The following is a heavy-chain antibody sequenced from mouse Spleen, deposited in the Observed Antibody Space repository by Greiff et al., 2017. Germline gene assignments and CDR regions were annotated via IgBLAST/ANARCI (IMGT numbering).Heavy chain of an antibody. CDR2: ISTYYGDA. Sequence: QVQLQQSGAELVRPGVSVKISCKGSGYTFTDYAMHWVKQSHAKSLEWIGVISTYYGDASYNQKFKGKATMTVDKSSSTAYMELARLTSEDSAIYYCARSDSSGYDYFDYWGQGTTLTVSS. V-gene: IGHV1S137*01. CDR1: GYTFTDYA. CDR3: ARSDSSGYDYFDY. D-gene: IGHD3-2*01. J-gene: IGHJ2*01.